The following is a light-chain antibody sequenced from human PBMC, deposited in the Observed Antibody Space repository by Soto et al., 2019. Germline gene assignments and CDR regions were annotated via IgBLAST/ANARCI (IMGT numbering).Light chain of an antibody. CDR3: AAWDDSLNGLV. V-gene: IGLV1-44*01. Sequence: QSVLTQPPSASGTPGQRVTISCSGGSSNIGRSTVNWYQQLPGTAPKLLIYSSNQRPSGVPDRFSGSKSGTSASLAISGLHSEDEADYYCAAWDDSLNGLVFGGGTKLTVL. J-gene: IGLJ2*01. CDR1: SSNIGRST. CDR2: SSN.